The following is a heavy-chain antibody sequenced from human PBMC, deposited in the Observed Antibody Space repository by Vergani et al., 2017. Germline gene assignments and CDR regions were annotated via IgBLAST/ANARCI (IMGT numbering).Heavy chain of an antibody. CDR2: INHSGST. CDR3: ARQPLPRHYYYYGMDV. D-gene: IGHD1-26*01. J-gene: IGHJ6*02. V-gene: IGHV4-34*01. CDR1: GGSFSGYY. Sequence: KPWGVLSLTCAVYGGSFSGYYWSWIRQPPGKGLEWIGEINHSGSTNYNPSLKSRVTISVDTSKNQFSLKLSSVTAADTAVYYCARQPLPRHYYYYGMDVWGQGTTVTVSS.